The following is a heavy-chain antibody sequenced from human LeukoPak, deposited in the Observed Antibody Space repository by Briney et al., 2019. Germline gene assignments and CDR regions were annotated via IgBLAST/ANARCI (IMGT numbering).Heavy chain of an antibody. V-gene: IGHV4-38-2*01. J-gene: IGHJ4*02. CDR2: VYHSGST. Sequence: SETLSLTCAISGYSISGAHYWGWIRQPPGKGLKWIGSVYHSGSTYYNPSLKSRVTISVDTSKNQFSLKLTSVTAADTAVYYCARLSGGSGTRGVFDYWGQGTLVTVSS. CDR3: ARLSGGSGTRGVFDY. CDR1: GYSISGAHY. D-gene: IGHD3-10*01.